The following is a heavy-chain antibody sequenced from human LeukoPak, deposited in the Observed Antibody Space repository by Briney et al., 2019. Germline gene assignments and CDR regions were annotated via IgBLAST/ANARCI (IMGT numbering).Heavy chain of an antibody. J-gene: IGHJ6*03. CDR1: GFTFSNYG. D-gene: IGHD3-10*01. V-gene: IGHV3-23*01. CDR2: ISGSGGTT. CDR3: AKEALWFGPEEGYYYYMDV. Sequence: PGGSLRLSCAASGFTFSNYGMSWVRQAPGKGLEWVSSISGSGGTTYYADSVKGRFTISRDNSKNSLYLQMNSLRAEDTALYYCAKEALWFGPEEGYYYYMDVWGKGTTVTVSS.